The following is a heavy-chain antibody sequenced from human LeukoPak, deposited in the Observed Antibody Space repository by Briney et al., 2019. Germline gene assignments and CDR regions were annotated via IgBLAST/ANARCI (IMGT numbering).Heavy chain of an antibody. CDR1: GFTFSSDS. V-gene: IGHV3-21*01. CDR2: ISSSSSYI. J-gene: IGHJ3*02. CDR3: ARDRSRSGPDAFDI. D-gene: IGHD3-3*01. Sequence: PGGSLRLSCAASGFTFSSDSVNWVRQAPGKGLEWVSSISSSSSYIYYADSVKGRFTISRDNAKNSLYLQMNSLRAEDTAVYYCARDRSRSGPDAFDIWGQGTMVTVSS.